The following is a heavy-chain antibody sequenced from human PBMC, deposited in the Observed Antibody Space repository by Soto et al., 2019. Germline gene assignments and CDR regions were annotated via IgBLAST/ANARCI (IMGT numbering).Heavy chain of an antibody. CDR2: IYYSGST. CDR3: ARGGLWFGESGMDV. Sequence: SETLSLTCTVSGGSINNYYWSWIRQPPGKGLEWIGYIYYSGSTNYNPSLKSRVTISVDTSKNQFSLKLSSVTAADTAVYYCARGGLWFGESGMDVWGQGTTVTVSS. CDR1: GGSINNYY. D-gene: IGHD3-10*01. V-gene: IGHV4-59*08. J-gene: IGHJ6*02.